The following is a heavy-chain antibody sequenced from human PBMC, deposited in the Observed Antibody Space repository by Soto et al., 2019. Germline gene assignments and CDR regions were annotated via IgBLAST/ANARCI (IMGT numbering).Heavy chain of an antibody. CDR3: ARDIAAAGTSDY. CDR2: IIPIFGTA. D-gene: IGHD6-13*01. CDR1: GGTFSSYA. J-gene: IGHJ4*02. Sequence: SVKVSCKASGGTFSSYAISWVRQAPGQGLEWMGGIIPIFGTANYAQKFQGRVTITADESTSTAYMELSSLRSEDTAVYYCARDIAAAGTSDYWGQGTLVTVSS. V-gene: IGHV1-69*13.